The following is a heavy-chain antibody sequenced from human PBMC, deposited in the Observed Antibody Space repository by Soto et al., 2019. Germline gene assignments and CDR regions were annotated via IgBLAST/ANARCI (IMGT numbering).Heavy chain of an antibody. J-gene: IGHJ5*02. CDR3: AKDSEMTNWFDP. D-gene: IGHD2-21*02. CDR1: GFTFSSYA. CDR2: ISGSGGST. Sequence: SGFTFSSYAMSWVRQAPGKGLEWVSAISGSGGSTYYADSVKGRFTISRDNSKNTLYLQMNSLRAEDTAVYYCAKDSEMTNWFDPWGQGTLVTVSS. V-gene: IGHV3-23*01.